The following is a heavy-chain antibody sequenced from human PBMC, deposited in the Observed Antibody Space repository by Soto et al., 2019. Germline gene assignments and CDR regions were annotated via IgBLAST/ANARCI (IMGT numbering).Heavy chain of an antibody. J-gene: IGHJ4*02. CDR3: ARGPYYDSSGSPYFDY. D-gene: IGHD3-22*01. V-gene: IGHV4-31*03. CDR2: IYYSGST. Sequence: SETLSLTCTVSGGSINSGGYYWSWIRQHPGKGLEWIGYIYYSGSTYYNPSLKSRVTISVDTSKNQFSLKLSSVTAADTAVYYCARGPYYDSSGSPYFDYWGQGTLVTVSS. CDR1: GGSINSGGYY.